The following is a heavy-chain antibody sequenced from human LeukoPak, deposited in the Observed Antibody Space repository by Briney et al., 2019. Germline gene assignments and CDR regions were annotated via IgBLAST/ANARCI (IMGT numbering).Heavy chain of an antibody. Sequence: SETLSLTCTVSGGSISSGGYYWSWIRQPPGTGLEWIGYIYHSGSTYYNPSLKSRVTISVDRSKNQFSLKLSSVTAADTAVYYCAREVIDFWSGAYAYFDYWGQGTLVTVSS. CDR2: IYHSGST. CDR1: GGSISSGGYY. V-gene: IGHV4-30-2*01. CDR3: AREVIDFWSGAYAYFDY. J-gene: IGHJ4*02. D-gene: IGHD3-3*01.